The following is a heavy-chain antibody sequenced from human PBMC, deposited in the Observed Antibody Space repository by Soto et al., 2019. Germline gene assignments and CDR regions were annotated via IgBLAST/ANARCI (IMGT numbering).Heavy chain of an antibody. CDR1: GYTFTSYY. V-gene: IGHV1-46*01. CDR2: INPSGGST. J-gene: IGHJ3*02. CDR3: ARAEGHIAVAGNGERAFDI. Sequence: ASVKVSCKASGYTFTSYYMHWVRQAPGQGLEWMGIINPSGGSTSYAQKFQGRVTMTRDTSTSTVYMELSSLRSEDTAVYYCARAEGHIAVAGNGERAFDIWGQGTMVTV. D-gene: IGHD6-19*01.